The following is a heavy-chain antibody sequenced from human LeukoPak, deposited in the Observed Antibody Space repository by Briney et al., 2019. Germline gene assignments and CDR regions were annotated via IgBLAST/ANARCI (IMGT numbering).Heavy chain of an antibody. D-gene: IGHD3-16*01. J-gene: IGHJ4*02. V-gene: IGHV3-48*01. Sequence: GGSLRLSCAVSGFTFSASGMHWVRQAPRKGLEWLSYISNDNSIINYADSVKARFTISKNNVKTSVFLQMNSLRADDTAVYFCVTDWPVWWGQGTLVTVSS. CDR1: GFTFSASG. CDR3: VTDWPVW. CDR2: ISNDNSII.